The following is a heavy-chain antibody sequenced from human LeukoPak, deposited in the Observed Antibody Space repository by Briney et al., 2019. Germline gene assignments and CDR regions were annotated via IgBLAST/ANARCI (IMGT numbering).Heavy chain of an antibody. CDR1: GFTFSTYS. J-gene: IGHJ4*02. D-gene: IGHD2-15*01. CDR3: ARDLAELPSGY. CDR2: ISSSSSSYI. Sequence: PGGSLRLSCAASGFTFSTYSMNWVRQAPGKGLEWVSSISSSSSSYIYYADSVKGRFTISRDNAKNSLYLQMNSLRAEDTAVYYCARDLAELPSGYWGQGTLVTVSS. V-gene: IGHV3-21*01.